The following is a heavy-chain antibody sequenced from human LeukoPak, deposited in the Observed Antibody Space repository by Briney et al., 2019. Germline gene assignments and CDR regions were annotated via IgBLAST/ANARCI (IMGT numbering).Heavy chain of an antibody. Sequence: PGGSLRLSCAASGFTFSSYSMNWVCQAPGKGLEWVSSISSSSSYIYYADSVKGRFTISRDNAKNSLYLQMNSLRAEDTAVYYCARANSSGYFEGGVYYYYYYYMDVWGKGTTVTISS. CDR2: ISSSSSYI. J-gene: IGHJ6*03. CDR3: ARANSSGYFEGGVYYYYYYYMDV. CDR1: GFTFSSYS. V-gene: IGHV3-21*01. D-gene: IGHD3-22*01.